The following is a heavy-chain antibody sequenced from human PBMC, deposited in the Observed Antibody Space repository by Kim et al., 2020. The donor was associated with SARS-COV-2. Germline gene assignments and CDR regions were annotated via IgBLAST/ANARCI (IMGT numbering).Heavy chain of an antibody. CDR1: GYTFTSYA. J-gene: IGHJ6*02. D-gene: IGHD6-13*01. Sequence: ASVKVSCKASGYTFTSYAMHWVRQAPGQRLEWMGWINAGNGNTKYSQKFQGRVTITRDTSASTAYMELSSLRSEDTAVYYCARGWQSSSWSDYYYYGMDVWGQGTTVTVSS. CDR3: ARGWQSSSWSDYYYYGMDV. CDR2: INAGNGNT. V-gene: IGHV1-3*01.